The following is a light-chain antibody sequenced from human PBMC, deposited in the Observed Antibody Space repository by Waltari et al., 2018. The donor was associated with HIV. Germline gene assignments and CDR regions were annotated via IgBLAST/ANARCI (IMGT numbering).Light chain of an antibody. Sequence: QLLLTQSPSASASLGASVRLTCTPSNGHSDYAITWHQQQPEKGPRLLMRLNSDGSHNKGDGISDRFSGSSSGAERYLTISSLQAEDEGDYHCQTWGAGIQVFGGGTKLTVL. CDR2: LNSDGSH. CDR3: QTWGAGIQV. J-gene: IGLJ2*01. V-gene: IGLV4-69*01. CDR1: NGHSDYA.